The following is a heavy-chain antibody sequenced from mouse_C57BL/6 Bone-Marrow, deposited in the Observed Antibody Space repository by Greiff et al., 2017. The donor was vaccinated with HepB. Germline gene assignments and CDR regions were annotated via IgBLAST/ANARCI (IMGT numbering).Heavy chain of an antibody. CDR3: ARCPLIYYYGYFDD. D-gene: IGHD1-1*01. V-gene: IGHV1-81*01. J-gene: IGHJ2*01. CDR2: IYPRSGNT. Sequence: QVQLQQSGAELARPGASVKLSCKASGYTFTSYGISWVKQRTGQGLEWIGEIYPRSGNTYYNEKFKGKATLTADKSSSTAYMELRSLTSEDSAVYFCARCPLIYYYGYFDDWGQGTTLTVSS. CDR1: GYTFTSYG.